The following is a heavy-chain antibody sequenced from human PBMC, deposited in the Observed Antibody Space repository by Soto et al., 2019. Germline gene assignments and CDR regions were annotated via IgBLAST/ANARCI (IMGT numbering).Heavy chain of an antibody. CDR1: GFTFSDLP. J-gene: IGHJ4*02. CDR2: IYGGGNGP. D-gene: IGHD2-2*03. Sequence: EVQVLESGGGLVQPGGSLRLSCAATGFTFSDLPMSWVRQAPGKGLEWVSRIYGGGNGPHYADSVKGRVTISRDNSKNTLYLQMNSLRAEDTAVYYCAKMEGMDPWAYSFDYWGQGTLVTVSS. CDR3: AKMEGMDPWAYSFDY. V-gene: IGHV3-23*01.